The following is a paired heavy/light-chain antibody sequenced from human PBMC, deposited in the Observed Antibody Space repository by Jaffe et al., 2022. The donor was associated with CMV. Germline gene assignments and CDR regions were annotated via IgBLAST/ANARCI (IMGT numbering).Heavy chain of an antibody. J-gene: IGHJ5*02. CDR2: IYYSGST. D-gene: IGHD6-13*01. V-gene: IGHV4-39*01. Sequence: QLQLQESGPGLVKPSETLSLTCTVSGGSISSSSYYWGWIRQPPGKGLEWIGSIYYSGSTYYNPSLKSRVTISVDTSKNQFSLKLSSVTAADTAVYYCARHSPEGGAAAARGGRFDPWGQGTLVTVSS. CDR3: ARHSPEGGAAAARGGRFDP. CDR1: GGSISSSSYY.
Light chain of an antibody. CDR2: KDS. CDR3: QSADSSGTCVV. CDR1: ALPKQY. Sequence: SYELTQPPSVSVSPGQTARITCSGDALPKQYAYWYQQKPGQAPVLVIYKDSERPSGIPERFSGSSSGTTVTLTISGVQAEDEADYYCQSADSSGTCVVFGGGTKLTVL. J-gene: IGLJ2*01. V-gene: IGLV3-25*03.